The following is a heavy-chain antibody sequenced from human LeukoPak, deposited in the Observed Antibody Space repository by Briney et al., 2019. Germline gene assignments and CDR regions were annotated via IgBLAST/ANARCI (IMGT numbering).Heavy chain of an antibody. CDR2: ISGTGGST. CDR3: AKDQYGGNPQYYFDY. V-gene: IGHV3-23*01. Sequence: GGSLRLSCAASGITFSSYAMSWVRQAPGRGLEWVSVISGTGGSTYYADSVKGRFTVSRDNSKGTLYLQMNSLRAEDTAVYYCAKDQYGGNPQYYFDYWGQGTLVTVSS. CDR1: GITFSSYA. J-gene: IGHJ4*02. D-gene: IGHD4-23*01.